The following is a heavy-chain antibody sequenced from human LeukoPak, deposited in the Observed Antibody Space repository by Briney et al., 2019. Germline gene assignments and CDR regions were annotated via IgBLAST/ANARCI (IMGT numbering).Heavy chain of an antibody. CDR2: ISGSGGST. J-gene: IGHJ4*02. CDR3: AKHIAMVRGVILSY. D-gene: IGHD3-10*01. CDR1: GFTFSSYA. V-gene: IGHV3-23*01. Sequence: SGGSLRLSCAASGFTFSSYAMSWVRQAPGKGLEWVSAISGSGGSTYYADSVKGRFTISRDNSKNTLYLQMNSLRAEDTAVYYCAKHIAMVRGVILSYWGQGTLVTVSS.